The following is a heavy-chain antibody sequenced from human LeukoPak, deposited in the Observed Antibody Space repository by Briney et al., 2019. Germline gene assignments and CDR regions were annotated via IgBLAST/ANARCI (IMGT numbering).Heavy chain of an antibody. J-gene: IGHJ4*02. D-gene: IGHD3-22*01. V-gene: IGHV3-23*01. Sequence: PGGSLRLSCAASGFTFSTYAMHWVRQPPGKGLEWVSAISGSGGATYHADADSVKGRFIISRDNSKNTLYLQINSLRVEDTAVYYCAKDGYNYDSSGHFDYWGQGTLATVSS. CDR3: AKDGYNYDSSGHFDY. CDR2: ISGSGGAT. CDR1: GFTFSTYA.